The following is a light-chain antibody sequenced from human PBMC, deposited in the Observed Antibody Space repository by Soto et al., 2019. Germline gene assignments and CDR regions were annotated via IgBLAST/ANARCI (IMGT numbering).Light chain of an antibody. CDR1: SSNIGAGYD. V-gene: IGLV1-40*01. J-gene: IGLJ2*01. CDR3: QSYDSSLSGSCF. Sequence: QLVLTQPPSVSGAPGQSVTISCTGSSSNIGAGYDVHWYQQFPGTAPKLLIYGNNNRPSGVPDRFSGSKSGTSASLAITGLQAEDEADYYCQSYDSSLSGSCFFGGGTKLPVL. CDR2: GNN.